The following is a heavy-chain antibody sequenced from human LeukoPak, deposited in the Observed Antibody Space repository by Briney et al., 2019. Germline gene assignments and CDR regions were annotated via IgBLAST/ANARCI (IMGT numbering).Heavy chain of an antibody. D-gene: IGHD5-12*01. CDR3: AKEQRGYSGYVVGSWFDP. V-gene: IGHV3-48*03. CDR2: ISGRTSTI. J-gene: IGHJ5*02. Sequence: GGSLRLSCAASGFTFSSYEMNWVRQAPGKGLEWVAYISGRTSTIYYADSVYGRFTISRDNAKNSLYLQMNSLRAEDTAVYYCAKEQRGYSGYVVGSWFDPWGQGTLVTVSS. CDR1: GFTFSSYE.